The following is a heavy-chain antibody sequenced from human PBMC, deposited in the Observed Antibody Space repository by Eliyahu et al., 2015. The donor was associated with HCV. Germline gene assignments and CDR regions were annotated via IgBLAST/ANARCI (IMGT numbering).Heavy chain of an antibody. CDR2: ISSSSSYI. D-gene: IGHD2-2*01. CDR1: GFTFSSYT. J-gene: IGHJ4*02. CDR3: ASWNARYCSSTSCPPGSDY. V-gene: IGHV3-21*01. Sequence: EVQLVESGGGLVKPGGSLRLSCAASGFTFSSYTMNWVRQAPGKGLEWVSSISSSSSYIYYADSVKGRFTISRDNAKNSLYLQMNSLRAEDTAVYYCASWNARYCSSTSCPPGSDYWGQGTLVTVSS.